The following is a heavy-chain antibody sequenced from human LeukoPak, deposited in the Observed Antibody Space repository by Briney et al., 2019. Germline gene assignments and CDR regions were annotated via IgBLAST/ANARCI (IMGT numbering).Heavy chain of an antibody. Sequence: GGSLRLTCAASGFTFDDYAMHWVRHAPGKGLEWVSLISGDGGSTYYADSVKGRFTISRDNSKNSLYLQMNSLGTEDTALYYCATSDFAAHFDYWGQGTLVTVSS. D-gene: IGHD2/OR15-2a*01. V-gene: IGHV3-43*02. CDR3: ATSDFAAHFDY. J-gene: IGHJ4*02. CDR2: ISGDGGST. CDR1: GFTFDDYA.